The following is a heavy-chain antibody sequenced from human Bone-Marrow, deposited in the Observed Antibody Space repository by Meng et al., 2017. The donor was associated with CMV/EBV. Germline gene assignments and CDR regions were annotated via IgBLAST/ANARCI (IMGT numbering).Heavy chain of an antibody. Sequence: GESLKISCAASGFTFSSYAMHWVRQAPGKGLEWVAVISYDGSNKYYADSVKGRFTISRDNSKNTLYLQMNSPRAEDTAVYYCARDSHNYDFWSGYYETYYGMDVWGQGTTVTVSS. V-gene: IGHV3-30*04. CDR1: GFTFSSYA. D-gene: IGHD3-3*01. CDR3: ARDSHNYDFWSGYYETYYGMDV. CDR2: ISYDGSNK. J-gene: IGHJ6*02.